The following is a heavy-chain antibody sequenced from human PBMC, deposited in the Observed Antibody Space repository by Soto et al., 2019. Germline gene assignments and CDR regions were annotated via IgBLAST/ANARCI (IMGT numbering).Heavy chain of an antibody. CDR1: GYTFTSYA. D-gene: IGHD6-19*01. CDR2: INAGNGNT. J-gene: IGHJ6*02. CDR3: ARAYSSGWYRDYHYYGMDV. V-gene: IGHV1-3*01. Sequence: QVQLVQSGAEVKKPGASVKVSCKASGYTFTSYAMHWVRQAPGQRLEWMGWINAGNGNTKYSQKFQGRVTITRDTPASTAYMELSSLRSEDTAVYYCARAYSSGWYRDYHYYGMDVWGQGTTVTVSS.